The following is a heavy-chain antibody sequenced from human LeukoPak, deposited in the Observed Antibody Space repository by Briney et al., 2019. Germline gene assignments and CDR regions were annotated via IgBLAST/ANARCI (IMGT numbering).Heavy chain of an antibody. CDR2: ISYDGSNK. D-gene: IGHD2-15*01. J-gene: IGHJ4*02. CDR3: AKDLLSRYCSGGSCYSGDY. CDR1: GLTFSSYG. V-gene: IGHV3-30*18. Sequence: GGSLRLSCAASGLTFSSYGMHWVRQAPGKGLEWVAVISYDGSNKYYADSVKGRFTISRDNSKNTLYLQMNSLRAEDTAVYYCAKDLLSRYCSGGSCYSGDYWGQGTLVTVSS.